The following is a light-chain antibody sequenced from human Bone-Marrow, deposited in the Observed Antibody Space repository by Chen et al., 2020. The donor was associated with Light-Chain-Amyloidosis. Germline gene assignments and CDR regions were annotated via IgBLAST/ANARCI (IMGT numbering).Light chain of an antibody. CDR2: KAS. CDR1: QSISNW. J-gene: IGKJ2*01. Sequence: DIQMTQSPYTLSASVGDRVTITCRASQSISNWLAWYQQKPGKAPNLLIYKASNLQRGVPSRFSGSGSGTEFTLTINSLQPEDFTTYYCQQYSSYSFTFGQGTKLEL. CDR3: QQYSSYSFT. V-gene: IGKV1-5*03.